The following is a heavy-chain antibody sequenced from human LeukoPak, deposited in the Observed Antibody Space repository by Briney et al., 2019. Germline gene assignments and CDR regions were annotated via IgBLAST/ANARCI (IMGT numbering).Heavy chain of an antibody. J-gene: IGHJ4*02. CDR1: GFTFNKSW. CDR2: IKEVGTQK. CDR3: AKTGERDY. Sequence: PGGSLRLSCAASGFTFNKSWMSWVRQAPGKGPEWVANIKEVGTQKYYVDSVRGRFTISRDNAENSLYLQMNSLRDEDTAVYYCAKTGERDYWGRGTLVTVSS. D-gene: IGHD7-27*01. V-gene: IGHV3-7*01.